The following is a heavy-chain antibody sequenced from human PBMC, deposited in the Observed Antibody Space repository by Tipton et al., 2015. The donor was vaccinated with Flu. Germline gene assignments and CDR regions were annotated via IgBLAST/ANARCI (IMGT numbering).Heavy chain of an antibody. V-gene: IGHV3-11*04. D-gene: IGHD7-27*01. CDR2: SSSGGTTM. Sequence: SLRLSCAPSGFRFSSYYMSWIRQAPGKGLEWLSYSSSGGTTMYYADSVKGRFSISRDNAKNSLYLQMNSLRAEDTAIYYCATLTGDDYWGQGALVTVSS. CDR1: GFRFSSYY. CDR3: ATLTGDDY. J-gene: IGHJ4*02.